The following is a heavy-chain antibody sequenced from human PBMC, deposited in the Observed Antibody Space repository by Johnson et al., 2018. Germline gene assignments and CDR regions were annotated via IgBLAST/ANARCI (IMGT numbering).Heavy chain of an antibody. CDR1: GFTFSSYW. CDR2: INSDGSST. CDR3: ASSPGYGDHDDAFDV. D-gene: IGHD4-17*01. J-gene: IGHJ3*01. Sequence: VQLQESGGGLVQPGGSLRLSCAASGFTFSSYWMHWVRQVPGKGLVWVSRINSDGSSTTYADSVKGRFTISRDNAKNTLYLQRNSLRAEDTAVYYCASSPGYGDHDDAFDVWGQGTMVTVSS. V-gene: IGHV3-74*01.